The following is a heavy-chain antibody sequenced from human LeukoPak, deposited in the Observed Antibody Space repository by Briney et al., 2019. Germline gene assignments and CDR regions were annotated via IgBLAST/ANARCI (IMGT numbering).Heavy chain of an antibody. Sequence: SETLSLTCTVSGGSISSSSYYWGWIRQPPGKGLEWIGSIYYSGSTYYNPSPKSRVTISVDTSKNQFSLKLSSVTAADTAVYYCARHARYGSGSYYKRPFDYWGQGTLVTVSS. CDR2: IYYSGST. J-gene: IGHJ4*02. V-gene: IGHV4-39*01. D-gene: IGHD3-10*01. CDR3: ARHARYGSGSYYKRPFDY. CDR1: GGSISSSSYY.